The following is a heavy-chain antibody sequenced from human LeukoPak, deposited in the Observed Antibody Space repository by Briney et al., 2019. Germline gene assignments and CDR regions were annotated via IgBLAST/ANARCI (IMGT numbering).Heavy chain of an antibody. D-gene: IGHD3-16*01. CDR1: VLTSRGYS. Sequence: PGGCLRLSRAVSVLTSRGYSMSCGPHTPGRGLGCGATINQDGYERYYMESLRGGFIISRDNAKNSLSLLLSSLRAEETAIYFCARDLSHRSSRLVDYNDYVFDSWGQGTLVTVSS. CDR3: ARDLSHRSSRLVDYNDYVFDS. V-gene: IGHV3-7*01. CDR2: INQDGYER. J-gene: IGHJ4*02.